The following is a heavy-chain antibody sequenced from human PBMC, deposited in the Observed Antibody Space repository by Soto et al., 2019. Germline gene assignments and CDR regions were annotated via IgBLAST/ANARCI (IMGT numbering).Heavy chain of an antibody. CDR2: INHSGST. CDR1: GGSFSGYY. Sequence: SETLSLTCAVYGGSFSGYYWSWIRQPPGKGLEWIGEINHSGSTNYNPSLKSRVTISVDKSENQFSLTLTSVTAADTAVYYCARDAILKYSSYYGMDVWGQGTAVTVSS. J-gene: IGHJ6*02. CDR3: ARDAILKYSSYYGMDV. V-gene: IGHV4-34*01.